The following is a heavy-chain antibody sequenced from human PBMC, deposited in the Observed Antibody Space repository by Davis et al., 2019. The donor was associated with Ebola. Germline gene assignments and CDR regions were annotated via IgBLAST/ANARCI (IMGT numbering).Heavy chain of an antibody. D-gene: IGHD3-3*01. Sequence: GESLKISCAASGFTFSSYTMNWVRQAPGKGLEWVSYIGSRGDPTVYADSVKGRFTISRDNSENTLYLQMNSLTADDTSVYYCARAGFDEVLDYWGQGTPVTVSS. CDR3: ARAGFDEVLDY. J-gene: IGHJ4*02. V-gene: IGHV3-48*01. CDR2: IGSRGDPT. CDR1: GFTFSSYT.